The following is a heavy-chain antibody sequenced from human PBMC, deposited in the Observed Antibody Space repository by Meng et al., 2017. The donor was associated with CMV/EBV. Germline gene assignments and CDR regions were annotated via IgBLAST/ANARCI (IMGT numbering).Heavy chain of an antibody. D-gene: IGHD3-16*01. J-gene: IGHJ4*02. CDR1: GDSVSSESFF. CDR3: ARDWLCFPHIDS. CDR2: IYSTGTT. Sequence: SETLSLTCTVSGDSVSSESFFWAWIRQPPGKGLEWIGNIYSTGTTYSNPSLKSRLNISLDTSKNQFSLKLSSVTAADTAVYYCARDWLCFPHIDSWGQGTLVTVSS. V-gene: IGHV4-39*07.